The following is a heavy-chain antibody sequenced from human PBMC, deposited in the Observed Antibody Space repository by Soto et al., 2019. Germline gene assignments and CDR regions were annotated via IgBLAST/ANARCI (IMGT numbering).Heavy chain of an antibody. CDR2: ISGTAVST. V-gene: IGHV3-23*01. CDR3: VNWNDEDVD. J-gene: IGHJ4*01. CDR1: GFTFSKYA. Sequence: EVVLLESGGGLAQPGGSLRLSCVASGFTFSKYAMNWVRQAPGKGLEWVATISGTAVSTDYADSVKGRFTISRDNSKNTVSLQMDNLRVEDTATYFCVNWNDEDVDWGQGTLVAVPS. D-gene: IGHD1-1*01.